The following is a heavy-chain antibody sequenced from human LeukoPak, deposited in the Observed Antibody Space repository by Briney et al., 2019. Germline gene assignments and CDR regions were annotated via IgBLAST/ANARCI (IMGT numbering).Heavy chain of an antibody. V-gene: IGHV3-74*01. Sequence: GGSLRLSCAASGFTFSTYWMHWVRQAPREGLVWVSRMNSDGSTTSYADSVKGRFSISRDNAKNTLYLQMNSLRAEDTAVYYCARVLSGYQFYFDYWGQGTLVTVSS. CDR2: MNSDGSTT. D-gene: IGHD3-22*01. J-gene: IGHJ4*02. CDR1: GFTFSTYW. CDR3: ARVLSGYQFYFDY.